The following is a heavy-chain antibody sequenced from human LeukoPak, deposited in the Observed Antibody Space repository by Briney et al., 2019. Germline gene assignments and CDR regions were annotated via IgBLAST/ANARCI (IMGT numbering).Heavy chain of an antibody. CDR3: ASRTLAIEYSSGWPRDY. D-gene: IGHD6-19*01. CDR1: GYTFTSYY. V-gene: IGHV1-46*01. Sequence: ASVKVSCKASGYTFTSYYMHWVRQAPGQGLEWMGIINPSGGSTSYAQKFQGRVTMTRDTSTSTVYMELSSLRSEDTAVYYCASRTLAIEYSSGWPRDYWGQGTLVTVSS. J-gene: IGHJ4*02. CDR2: INPSGGST.